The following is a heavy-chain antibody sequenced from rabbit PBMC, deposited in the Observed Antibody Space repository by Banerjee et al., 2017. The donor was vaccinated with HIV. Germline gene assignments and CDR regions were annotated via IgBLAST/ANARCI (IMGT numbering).Heavy chain of an antibody. CDR2: VATGSSDFT. J-gene: IGHJ4*01. V-gene: IGHV1S40*01. CDR1: GVSFSFNSY. CDR3: ARVLTGVIGWKFGW. D-gene: IGHD1-1*01. Sequence: QSLVESGGDLVKPGASLPLTCTASGVSFSFNSYMCWVRQAPGKGLEWIGCVATGSSDFTYFASWAKGRFSIPKTSSTTVTLQMTSLTAAGTATYFCARVLTGVIGWKFGWWGQGALVTVS.